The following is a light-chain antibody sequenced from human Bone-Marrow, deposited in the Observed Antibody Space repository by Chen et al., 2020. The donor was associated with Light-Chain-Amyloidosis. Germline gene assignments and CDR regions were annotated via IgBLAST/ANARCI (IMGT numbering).Light chain of an antibody. CDR2: RNN. Sequence: QSVLTQPPSVSGAPGQRVTISCTGSSTNIGAGYAVHWYQQVTGTAPKLLIFRNNNRPSGVHDRFSCPKSVTSASLAIVGLKAEDEAVYYCQSYDTGLDDSFFGGGIKLTVL. CDR3: QSYDTGLDDSF. J-gene: IGLJ2*01. V-gene: IGLV1-40*01. CDR1: STNIGAGYA.